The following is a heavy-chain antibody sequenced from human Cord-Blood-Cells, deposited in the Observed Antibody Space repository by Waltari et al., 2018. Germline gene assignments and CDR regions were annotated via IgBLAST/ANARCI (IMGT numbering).Heavy chain of an antibody. D-gene: IGHD3-3*01. CDR3: ARDYTGYDYYYYGMDV. CDR1: GYTFTSYD. Sequence: QVQLVQSGAEVKKPGASVKVSCKASGYTFTSYDINWVRQANGQGLEWMGWMNPNSGNTGYAQKFQGRVTMTRNTSISTAYMELSSLRSEDTAVYYCARDYTGYDYYYYGMDVWGQGTTVTVSS. CDR2: MNPNSGNT. V-gene: IGHV1-8*01. J-gene: IGHJ6*02.